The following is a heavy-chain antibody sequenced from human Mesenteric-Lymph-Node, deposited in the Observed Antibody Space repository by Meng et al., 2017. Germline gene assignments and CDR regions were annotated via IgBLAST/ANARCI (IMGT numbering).Heavy chain of an antibody. J-gene: IGHJ4*02. V-gene: IGHV4-34*01. CDR1: VGSFSGHS. D-gene: IGHD2-15*01. Sequence: QVQLQQWGAGQLKPSETLHLTCAVYVGSFSGHSWTWIRQSPGKGLEWIGDINHRGSTNYNPSLKSRVTISVDTSKNQFSLELNYVTAADTAVYYCARDQGGAGAYWGQGTLVTVSS. CDR2: INHRGST. CDR3: ARDQGGAGAY.